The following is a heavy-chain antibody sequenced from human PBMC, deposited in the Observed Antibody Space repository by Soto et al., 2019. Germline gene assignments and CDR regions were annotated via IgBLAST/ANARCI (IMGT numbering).Heavy chain of an antibody. D-gene: IGHD3-3*01. V-gene: IGHV1-2*04. CDR3: ARGTVLRFLEWLSFDGMDV. CDR1: GYTFTGYY. Sequence: ASVKVSCRASGYTFTGYYIHWVRQAPGQGLEWMGWINPNSGGTNYAQKFQGWVTMTRDTSISTAYMELSRLRSDDTAVYYCARGTVLRFLEWLSFDGMDVWGQGTTVTVSS. CDR2: INPNSGGT. J-gene: IGHJ6*02.